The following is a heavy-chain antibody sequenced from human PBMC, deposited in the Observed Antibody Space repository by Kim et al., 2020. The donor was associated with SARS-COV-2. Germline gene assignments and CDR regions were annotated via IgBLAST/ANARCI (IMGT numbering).Heavy chain of an antibody. Sequence: SETLSLTCTVSGGSISSYYWSWIRQPPGKGLEWIGYIYYSGSTNYNPSLKSRVTISVDTSKNQFSPKLSSVTAADTAVYYCARVAIVGAGGYYYYGMDVWGQGTTVTVSS. D-gene: IGHD1-26*01. J-gene: IGHJ6*02. CDR3: ARVAIVGAGGYYYYGMDV. CDR2: IYYSGST. CDR1: GGSISSYY. V-gene: IGHV4-59*01.